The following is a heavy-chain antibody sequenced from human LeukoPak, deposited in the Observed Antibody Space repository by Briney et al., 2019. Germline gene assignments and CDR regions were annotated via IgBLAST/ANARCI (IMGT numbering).Heavy chain of an antibody. Sequence: SETLSLTCAVYGGSFSGYYWSWIRQPPGKGLEWIGEINHSGSTNYNPSLKSRVTISVDTSKNQFSLKLSSVTAADTAVYYCGRVIAVAAWEYYYYMDVWGKGTTVTVSS. J-gene: IGHJ6*03. CDR3: GRVIAVAAWEYYYYMDV. D-gene: IGHD6-19*01. CDR2: INHSGST. CDR1: GGSFSGYY. V-gene: IGHV4-34*01.